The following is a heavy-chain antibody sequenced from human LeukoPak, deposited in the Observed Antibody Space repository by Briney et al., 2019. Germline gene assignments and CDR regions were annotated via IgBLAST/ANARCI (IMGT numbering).Heavy chain of an antibody. Sequence: ASVKVSCKASGYIFTGYYLHWVRQAPGQGLEWMGWSNPSSGGTNYAQKFQGRVTMTRDTSISTAYMELSRLRSDDTAVYYCARGPGGGYDWLGHWGQGTLVTVTS. V-gene: IGHV1-2*02. CDR3: ARGPGGGYDWLGH. J-gene: IGHJ4*02. CDR1: GYIFTGYY. D-gene: IGHD5-12*01. CDR2: SNPSSGGT.